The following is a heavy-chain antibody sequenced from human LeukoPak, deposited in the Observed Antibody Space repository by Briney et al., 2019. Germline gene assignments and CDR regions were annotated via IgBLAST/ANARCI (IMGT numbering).Heavy chain of an antibody. CDR2: ISYDGSDK. J-gene: IGHJ4*02. Sequence: PGGSLRLSCAASGFTFSSYAMHWVRQAPGKGLEWVAVISYDGSDKHYADSVKGRFTISRDNSKNTLYVQMNSLRAEDTAIYYCAKDQGGSGSHSLYYFDYWGQGTLVTVSS. CDR1: GFTFSSYA. V-gene: IGHV3-30-3*02. D-gene: IGHD3-10*01. CDR3: AKDQGGSGSHSLYYFDY.